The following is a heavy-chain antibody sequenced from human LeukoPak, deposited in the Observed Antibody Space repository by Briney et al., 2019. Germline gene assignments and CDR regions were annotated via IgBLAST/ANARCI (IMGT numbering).Heavy chain of an antibody. Sequence: SETLSLTCSVSGDSFSSYYWSWIRQPPGKGLEGIGYIHYSGNTNYNPSLKSRVTISADTSKNQFSLKLNSVTAADTAVYYCARHQGYASSWYADYWGQGALVTVSS. CDR2: IHYSGNT. D-gene: IGHD6-13*01. CDR1: GDSFSSYY. V-gene: IGHV4-59*01. J-gene: IGHJ4*02. CDR3: ARHQGYASSWYADY.